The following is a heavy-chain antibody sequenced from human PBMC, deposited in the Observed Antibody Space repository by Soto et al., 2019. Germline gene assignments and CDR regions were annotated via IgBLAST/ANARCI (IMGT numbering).Heavy chain of an antibody. CDR3: TRVSYSGYDFFAGFMDS. V-gene: IGHV3-21*01. CDR1: GFSFNSYT. CDR2: ISDSSDYI. J-gene: IGHJ4*02. D-gene: IGHD5-12*01. Sequence: EVQLVESGGGLAKPGGSLRLSCAGSGFSFNSYTMGWVRQVPGKGLEWVPSISDSSDYIYYANSMKGRFTISRDNAMNSLYLQMSSLRGEDTALYYCTRVSYSGYDFFAGFMDSWGQGTPVTVSS.